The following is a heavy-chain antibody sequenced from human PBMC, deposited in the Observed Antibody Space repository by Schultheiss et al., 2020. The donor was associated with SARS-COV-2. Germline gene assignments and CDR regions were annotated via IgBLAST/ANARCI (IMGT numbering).Heavy chain of an antibody. CDR1: NYSITDGYY. Sequence: SQTLSLTCAVSNYSITDGYYWGWIRQPPGKGLEWIGTIYHTGSTYHNPSLKSRVAISADTSKNQFSLKVDTVTAAYTAMYFCARVGRIGSGGDRPGALDNWGQGTLVTVSS. CDR2: IYHTGST. V-gene: IGHV4-38-2*01. CDR3: ARVGRIGSGGDRPGALDN. J-gene: IGHJ4*02. D-gene: IGHD2-21*01.